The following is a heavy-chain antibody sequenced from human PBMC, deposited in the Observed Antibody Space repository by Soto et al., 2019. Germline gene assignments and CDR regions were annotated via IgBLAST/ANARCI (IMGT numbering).Heavy chain of an antibody. D-gene: IGHD3-9*01. CDR2: IYYSGST. J-gene: IGHJ4*02. V-gene: IGHV4-39*01. Sequence: LSLTCTVSGGSISSSSYYWGWIRQPPGKGLEWIGSIYYSGSTYYNPSLKSRVTISVDTSKNQFSLKLSSVTAADTAVYYCASPLWAFDWSFDYWGQGTLVTVSS. CDR1: GGSISSSSYY. CDR3: ASPLWAFDWSFDY.